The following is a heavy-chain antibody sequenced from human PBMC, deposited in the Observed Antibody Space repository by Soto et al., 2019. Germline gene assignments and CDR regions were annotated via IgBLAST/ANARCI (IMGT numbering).Heavy chain of an antibody. CDR3: AKAGNYNDRSGYYYFDH. V-gene: IGHV3-30*18. D-gene: IGHD3-22*01. CDR2: ISHDGRRK. J-gene: IGHJ4*02. CDR1: GFIFRSYA. Sequence: PGGSLRLSCAVSGFIFRSYAMHWVRQAPGKGLEWLTFISHDGRRKFYADSVLGRFTISRDDSKNTLDLEMSSLRPDDTAVYYCAKAGNYNDRSGYYYFDHWGQGMLVTVSS.